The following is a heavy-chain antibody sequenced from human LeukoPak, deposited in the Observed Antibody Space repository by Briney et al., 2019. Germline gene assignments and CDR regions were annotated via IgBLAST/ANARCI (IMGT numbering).Heavy chain of an antibody. Sequence: GASVKVSCKASGGTFSSYAISWVRQAPGQGLEWMGGIIPILGIANYAQNFHGRVTITADKSTSTAYMELSSLRSEDTAVYYCARDANYYDSSGPAGMDVWGQGTTVTVSS. CDR2: IIPILGIA. CDR3: ARDANYYDSSGPAGMDV. D-gene: IGHD3-22*01. CDR1: GGTFSSYA. J-gene: IGHJ6*02. V-gene: IGHV1-69*10.